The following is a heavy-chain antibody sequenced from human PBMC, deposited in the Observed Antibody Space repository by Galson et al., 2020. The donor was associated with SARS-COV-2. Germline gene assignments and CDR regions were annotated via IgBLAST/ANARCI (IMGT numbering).Heavy chain of an antibody. CDR1: GFTFSSYS. CDR3: ARQSASYCFDF. J-gene: IGHJ4*02. V-gene: IGHV3-30-3*01. Sequence: GGSLRLSCAASGFTFSSYSMHWVRQAPGKGLEWVAVMSYDGTNKFYADSVKGRFTISRDNSKNTLYLQMNSLRAEDTAVYYCARQSASYCFDFWGQGTLVTVSS. CDR2: MSYDGTNK.